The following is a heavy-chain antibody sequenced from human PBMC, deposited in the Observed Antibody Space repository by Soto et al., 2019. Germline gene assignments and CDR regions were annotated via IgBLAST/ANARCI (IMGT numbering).Heavy chain of an antibody. J-gene: IGHJ6*03. CDR3: ARDGPRGGVPQETSYMDV. V-gene: IGHV3-33*01. Sequence: GGSLRLSCAASGFTFSSYGMHWVRQAPGKGLEWVAVIWYDGSNKYYADSVKGRFTISRDNSKNTLYLQMNSLRAEDTAVYYCARDGPRGGVPQETSYMDVWGKGTTVTVSS. CDR2: IWYDGSNK. CDR1: GFTFSSYG. D-gene: IGHD2-8*02.